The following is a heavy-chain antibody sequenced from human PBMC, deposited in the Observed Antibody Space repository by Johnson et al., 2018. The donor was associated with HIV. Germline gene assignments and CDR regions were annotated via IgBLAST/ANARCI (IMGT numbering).Heavy chain of an antibody. CDR1: GFTFSSYA. Sequence: QVQLVESGGGLVQPGRSLRLSCAASGFTFSSYAMHWVRQAPGKGLEWVAVISYDGSNKYYADSVKGRFTISRDNSKNTLYLQMNSLRAEDTAVYYCAETPGIAAAGTGYAFDIWGQGTMVTVSS. D-gene: IGHD6-13*01. J-gene: IGHJ3*02. CDR3: AETPGIAAAGTGYAFDI. V-gene: IGHV3-30*04. CDR2: ISYDGSNK.